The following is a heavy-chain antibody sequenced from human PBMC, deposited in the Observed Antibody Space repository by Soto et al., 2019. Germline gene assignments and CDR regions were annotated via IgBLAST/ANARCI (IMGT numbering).Heavy chain of an antibody. CDR3: ARGGSRIAVAGTWFDP. D-gene: IGHD6-13*01. J-gene: IGHJ5*02. V-gene: IGHV1-8*01. Sequence: QVQLVQSGAEVKKPGASVKVSCKASGYTFTSYDIHWVRQATGQGLEWMGWMNPNSDNTGYAQKFQGRVSMTRNTSTSTVYMELSSLKSEDTAVYYCARGGSRIAVAGTWFDPWGQGTLVTVSS. CDR1: GYTFTSYD. CDR2: MNPNSDNT.